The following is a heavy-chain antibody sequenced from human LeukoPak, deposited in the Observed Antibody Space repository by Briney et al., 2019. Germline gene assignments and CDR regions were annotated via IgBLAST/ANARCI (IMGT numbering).Heavy chain of an antibody. J-gene: IGHJ6*02. Sequence: ASVKVSCKASGGTFSSYAISWVRQAPGQGLEWMGRIIPILGIANYAQKFQGRVTITADKSTSTAYMELSGLRSEDTAVYYCARGPPIGGGDCYSCVYYYYGMDVWGQGTTVTVSS. D-gene: IGHD2-21*02. CDR2: IIPILGIA. V-gene: IGHV1-69*04. CDR3: ARGPPIGGGDCYSCVYYYYGMDV. CDR1: GGTFSSYA.